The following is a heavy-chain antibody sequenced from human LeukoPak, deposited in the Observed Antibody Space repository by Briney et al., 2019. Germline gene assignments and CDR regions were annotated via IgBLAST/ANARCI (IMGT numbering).Heavy chain of an antibody. J-gene: IGHJ4*02. CDR2: ISAYNGNT. V-gene: IGHV1-18*01. Sequence: SVKVSCKASGYTFTNYGITWVRQAPGQGLEWMGWISAYNGNTDYAQKLQGRVTMTTDTSTSTAYMELRSLRSEDTAVYYCARGKTYGSGSYGYWGQGTLVTVSS. CDR1: GYTFTNYG. CDR3: ARGKTYGSGSYGY. D-gene: IGHD3-10*01.